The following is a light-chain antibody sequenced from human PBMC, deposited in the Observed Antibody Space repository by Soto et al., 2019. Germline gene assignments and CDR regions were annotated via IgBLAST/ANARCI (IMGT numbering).Light chain of an antibody. CDR2: GAS. V-gene: IGKV1-9*01. Sequence: DIQLTQSPSFLSASVGDRVTVTCRSSQDISSYLAWYQQKPGKAPKVLIYGASTLQSGVPPRFGGSGSGTAFTLTISSLHHEDFANYFCQHVHDYPITFGGGTKVEIK. J-gene: IGKJ4*01. CDR3: QHVHDYPIT. CDR1: QDISSY.